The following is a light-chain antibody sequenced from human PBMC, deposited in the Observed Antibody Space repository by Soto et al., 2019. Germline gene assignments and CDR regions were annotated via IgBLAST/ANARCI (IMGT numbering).Light chain of an antibody. Sequence: DIQMTQSPSTLSASVGDRVTITCRASQSISSWLAWYQQKPGKAPKLLIYDASSLESGVPSRFSGSGSGTEFTLTISSLQPDDFATYYCQQPWTFGQGTKMEIK. J-gene: IGKJ1*01. CDR1: QSISSW. CDR3: QQPWT. V-gene: IGKV1-5*01. CDR2: DAS.